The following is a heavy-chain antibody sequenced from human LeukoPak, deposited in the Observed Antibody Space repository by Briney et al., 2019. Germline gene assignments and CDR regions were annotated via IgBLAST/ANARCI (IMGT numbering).Heavy chain of an antibody. J-gene: IGHJ4*02. CDR2: ISGSGGST. CDR3: AKDRLRYCSGGSCYSPVDY. V-gene: IGHV3-23*01. Sequence: GGSLRLSCAASGFTFSSYAMSWVRQAPGKGLEWVSAISGSGGSTYYADSVKGRFTISRDNSKNTLYLQMNSLRVEDTAVYYCAKDRLRYCSGGSCYSPVDYWGQGTLVSVSS. CDR1: GFTFSSYA. D-gene: IGHD2-15*01.